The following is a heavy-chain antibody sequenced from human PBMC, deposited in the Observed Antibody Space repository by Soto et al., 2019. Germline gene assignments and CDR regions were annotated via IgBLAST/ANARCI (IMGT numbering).Heavy chain of an antibody. D-gene: IGHD5-18*01. V-gene: IGHV3-21*01. CDR3: ARVGGYSYNFDY. Sequence: EVQLVESGGGLVKPGGSLRLSCAASGFTFSSYSMNWVRQAQGKGLEWVSSISSSSSYIYYADSVKGRFTISRDNAKNSLYLQMNSLRAEDTAVYYCARVGGYSYNFDYWGQGTLVTVSS. CDR2: ISSSSSYI. CDR1: GFTFSSYS. J-gene: IGHJ4*02.